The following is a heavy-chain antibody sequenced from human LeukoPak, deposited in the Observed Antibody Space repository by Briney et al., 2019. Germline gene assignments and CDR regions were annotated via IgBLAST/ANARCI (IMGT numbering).Heavy chain of an antibody. Sequence: SVKVSCKASGGTFSSYAISWVRQAPGQGLEWMGGIIPIFGTANYAQRFQGRVTITADESTSTAYMELSSLRSEDTAVYYCARGFTMVREPMGWFDPWGQGTLVTVSS. CDR3: ARGFTMVREPMGWFDP. V-gene: IGHV1-69*01. CDR2: IIPIFGTA. CDR1: GGTFSSYA. D-gene: IGHD3-10*01. J-gene: IGHJ5*02.